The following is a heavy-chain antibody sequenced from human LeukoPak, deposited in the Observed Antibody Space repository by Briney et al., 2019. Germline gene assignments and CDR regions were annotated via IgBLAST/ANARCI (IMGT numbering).Heavy chain of an antibody. CDR2: FDPEDGKT. V-gene: IGHV1-24*01. CDR3: ATGHRADRAYYDILPGEEAFDI. Sequence: GSSVKVSCKVCGYTLTELSMHWVRQPPGKGLAWMGGFDPEDGKTNYPQKFQGRVTMTEDTSTDTAYMELSSLRSEDTAVYYCATGHRADRAYYDILPGEEAFDIWGQGTMVTVSS. CDR1: GYTLTELS. D-gene: IGHD3-9*01. J-gene: IGHJ3*02.